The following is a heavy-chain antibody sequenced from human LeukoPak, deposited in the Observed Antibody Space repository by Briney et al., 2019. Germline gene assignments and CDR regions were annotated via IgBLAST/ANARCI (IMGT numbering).Heavy chain of an antibody. J-gene: IGHJ4*02. Sequence: PGGSLRLSCAASGFTFSSYGMHWVRQAPGKGLEWVAVIWYDGSNKYYADSVKGRFTISRDNSKNTLYLQMNSLGAEDTAVYYCARDSQLGIFGLEYYFDYWGQGTLVTVSS. D-gene: IGHD3/OR15-3a*01. V-gene: IGHV3-33*01. CDR3: ARDSQLGIFGLEYYFDY. CDR1: GFTFSSYG. CDR2: IWYDGSNK.